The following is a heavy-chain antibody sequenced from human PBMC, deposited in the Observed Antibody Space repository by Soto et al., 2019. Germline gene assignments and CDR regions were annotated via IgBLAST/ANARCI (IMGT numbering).Heavy chain of an antibody. CDR2: IVPALGLV. CDR1: GGDFKNYG. J-gene: IGHJ6*02. V-gene: IGHV1-69*04. D-gene: IGHD6-19*01. Sequence: QVQLVQSGAEVKKPGSAVKVSCKTSGGDFKNYGTSWMRQVPGQGLEWMGGIVPALGLVKYGQILQGRVTITADEGTRTTYMELSGLKAEDTAVYYCARDSAADGVHVWGQGTMVIVSS. CDR3: ARDSAADGVHV.